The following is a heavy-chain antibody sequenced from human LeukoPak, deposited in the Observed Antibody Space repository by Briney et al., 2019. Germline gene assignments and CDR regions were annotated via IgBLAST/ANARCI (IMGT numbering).Heavy chain of an antibody. Sequence: GGSLSLSCAASGFTFSSYAMHWVRQAPGKGLEWVAVKSYDGSNKYYADSVKGRFTISRDNSKNTLYLQMNSLRAEDTAVYYCARDRYDFWSGTSFCFDYWGQGTLVTVSS. CDR2: KSYDGSNK. CDR3: ARDRYDFWSGTSFCFDY. CDR1: GFTFSSYA. V-gene: IGHV3-30-3*01. D-gene: IGHD3-3*01. J-gene: IGHJ4*02.